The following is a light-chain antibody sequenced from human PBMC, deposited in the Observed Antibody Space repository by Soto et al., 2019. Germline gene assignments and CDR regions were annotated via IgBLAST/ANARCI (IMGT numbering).Light chain of an antibody. V-gene: IGKV1-33*01. CDR2: DTS. CDR3: QQYDNLFT. J-gene: IGKJ3*01. CDR1: QDISTY. Sequence: DIQMTQSPSSLSASVGDRVIITCQASQDISTYLNWYQHKSGKAPKLLIYDTSNLQTGVPSRFSGSGSGTDFTFTISSLQPEDIGTYYCQQYDNLFTFGPGTKVDIK.